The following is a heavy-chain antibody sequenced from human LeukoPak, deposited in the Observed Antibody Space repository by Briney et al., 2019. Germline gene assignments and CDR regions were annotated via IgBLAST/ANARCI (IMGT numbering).Heavy chain of an antibody. CDR3: AKDLLGYCSGGSCAGTDY. CDR2: ISYDGSNK. CDR1: GFTFSSYG. J-gene: IGHJ4*02. V-gene: IGHV3-30*18. Sequence: QAGRSLRLSCAASGFTFSSYGMHWVRQAPGKGLEWVAVISYDGSNKYYADSVKGRFTISRDNSKNTLYLQMNSLRAEGTAVYYCAKDLLGYCSGGSCAGTDYWGQGTLVTVSS. D-gene: IGHD2-15*01.